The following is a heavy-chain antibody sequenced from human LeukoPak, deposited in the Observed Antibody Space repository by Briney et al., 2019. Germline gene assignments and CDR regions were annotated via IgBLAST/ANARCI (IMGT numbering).Heavy chain of an antibody. CDR2: ISSSGSTI. CDR3: ARDLVTPYCSSTSCSLDY. V-gene: IGHV3-48*04. Sequence: PGGSLRLSCAASGFTFSSYSMNWVRQAPGKGLEWVSYISSSGSTIYYADSVKGRFTISRDNAKNSLYLQMNSLRAEDTAVYYCARDLVTPYCSSTSCSLDYWGQGTLVTVSS. CDR1: GFTFSSYS. J-gene: IGHJ4*02. D-gene: IGHD2-2*01.